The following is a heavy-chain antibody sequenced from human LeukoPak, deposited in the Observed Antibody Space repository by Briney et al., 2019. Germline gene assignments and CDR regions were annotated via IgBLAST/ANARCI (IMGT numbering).Heavy chain of an antibody. D-gene: IGHD5-12*01. J-gene: IGHJ4*02. Sequence: SQTLSPPATVSPGSTRSSSYHWGWIRQPPGKGLEWIGSIYYSGSTYYNPSLKSRVTISVDTSKNQFSLKLSSVTAADTAVYYCARHTIRGYDVSTFDYWGQGTLVTVSS. CDR1: PGSTRSSSYH. CDR2: IYYSGST. V-gene: IGHV4-39*01. CDR3: ARHTIRGYDVSTFDY.